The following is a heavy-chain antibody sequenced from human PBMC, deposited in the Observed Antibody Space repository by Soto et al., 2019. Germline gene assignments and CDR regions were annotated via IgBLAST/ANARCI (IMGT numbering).Heavy chain of an antibody. CDR2: ISGSGGST. J-gene: IGHJ6*02. CDR1: GFTFSSYT. V-gene: IGHV3-23*01. D-gene: IGHD2-2*01. Sequence: GSLRLSCAASGFTFSSYTMSWVRQAPGKGPEWVSSISGSGGSTYYADSVKGRFTISRDNSKNTLYLQMNTLRAEDTAVYYCAPGGYCSSSSCSRRYYYGMDVWGQGTTVTVSS. CDR3: APGGYCSSSSCSRRYYYGMDV.